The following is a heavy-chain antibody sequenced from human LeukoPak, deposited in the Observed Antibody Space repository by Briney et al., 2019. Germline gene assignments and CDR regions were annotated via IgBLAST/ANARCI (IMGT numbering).Heavy chain of an antibody. V-gene: IGHV3-23*01. CDR2: IDISGGST. D-gene: IGHD1-1*01. Sequence: GGSLRLSCAASGFAFSSHAMCCVRQAPGKGLEWVSSIDISGGSTYYADSAEGRFTISRDNSKNTLYLQMNGLRVEDTALYYCANEVRPNDYWGQGTLVTVSS. CDR1: GFAFSSHA. CDR3: ANEVRPNDY. J-gene: IGHJ4*02.